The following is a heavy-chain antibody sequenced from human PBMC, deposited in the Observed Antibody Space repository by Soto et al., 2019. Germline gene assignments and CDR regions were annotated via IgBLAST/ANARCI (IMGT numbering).Heavy chain of an antibody. CDR3: ASEDCRNNCLKGFGY. D-gene: IGHD2-15*01. V-gene: IGHV1-2*02. CDR1: GYIITDYH. CDR2: INAKSGNP. Sequence: GASVKVYCKTSGYIITDYHLHWVLQAPGQGFEWVGGINAKSGNPKYVPKFQGRVTVTRDTSTSTVYMELNRLTSDDTAVYFCASEDCRNNCLKGFGYWGQGTLVTVSS. J-gene: IGHJ4*02.